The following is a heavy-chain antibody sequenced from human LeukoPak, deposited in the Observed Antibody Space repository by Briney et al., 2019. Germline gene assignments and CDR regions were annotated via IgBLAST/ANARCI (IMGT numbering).Heavy chain of an antibody. CDR1: GGSISSNY. CDR2: ISYSGST. CDR3: ARDTHGTDV. Sequence: SETLSLTCTVSGGSISSNYWSWIRQPPGKGLEWIGYISYSGSTSYSPPLKSRVTMSVDTSKNQVSLKLSSVTAADTAIYYCARDTHGTDVWGQGTTVTVSS. V-gene: IGHV4-59*01. D-gene: IGHD2-15*01. J-gene: IGHJ6*02.